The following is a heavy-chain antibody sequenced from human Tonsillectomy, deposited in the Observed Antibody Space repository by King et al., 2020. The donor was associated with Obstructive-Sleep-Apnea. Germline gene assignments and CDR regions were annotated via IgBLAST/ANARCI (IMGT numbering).Heavy chain of an antibody. Sequence: QLQESGPGLVKPSETLSLTCTVSGGSISSYYWSWIRQTPGKGLEWIGYIYYSGNTNYNPSLKSRVIIAGDTSKNQFSLKLRSVTAADTAVYYCAQTFMGAAAGQFDYWGQGTLVTVSS. CDR3: AQTFMGAAAGQFDY. CDR2: IYYSGNT. D-gene: IGHD6-13*01. V-gene: IGHV4-59*01. CDR1: GGSISSYY. J-gene: IGHJ4*02.